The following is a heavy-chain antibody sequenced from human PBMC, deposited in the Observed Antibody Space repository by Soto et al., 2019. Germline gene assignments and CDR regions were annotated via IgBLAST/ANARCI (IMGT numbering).Heavy chain of an antibody. D-gene: IGHD5-12*01. CDR3: ARQPLYRGYEVD. Sequence: SETLSLTCTVSSGSISSYYWSWIRQSPGKGLEWIGYIYYSGSTSYNPSLKSRVTISVDTSKNQFSLKLSSVTAADTAVYYCARQPLYRGYEVDWGQGTLVTVSS. CDR2: IYYSGST. V-gene: IGHV4-59*08. J-gene: IGHJ4*02. CDR1: SGSISSYY.